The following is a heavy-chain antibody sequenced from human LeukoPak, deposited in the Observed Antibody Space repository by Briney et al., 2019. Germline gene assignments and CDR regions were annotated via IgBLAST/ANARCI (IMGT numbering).Heavy chain of an antibody. CDR1: GYTVTGYY. Sequence: ASVKVSCKASGYTVTGYYMHWVRQAPGQGLEWMGWINPNSGGTNYAQKFQGRVTMTRDTSISTAYMELSRLRSDDTAVYYCARDNSGYDYTFDYWGQGTLVTVSS. V-gene: IGHV1-2*02. J-gene: IGHJ4*02. CDR2: INPNSGGT. D-gene: IGHD5-12*01. CDR3: ARDNSGYDYTFDY.